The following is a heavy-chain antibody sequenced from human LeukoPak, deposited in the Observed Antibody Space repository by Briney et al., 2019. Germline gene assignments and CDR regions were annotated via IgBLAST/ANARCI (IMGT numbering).Heavy chain of an antibody. CDR2: LNPNSGNT. D-gene: IGHD4-11*01. CDR1: GYTFTSYD. J-gene: IGHJ6*03. V-gene: IGHV1-8*03. Sequence: EASVKVSCKASGYTFTSYDINWVRQATGQGLEWMGWLNPNSGNTGYAQKFQGRVTITRNTSISTAYMELSSLRSEDTAVYYCARERVTVTTERYYYMDVWGKGTTVTVSS. CDR3: ARERVTVTTERYYYMDV.